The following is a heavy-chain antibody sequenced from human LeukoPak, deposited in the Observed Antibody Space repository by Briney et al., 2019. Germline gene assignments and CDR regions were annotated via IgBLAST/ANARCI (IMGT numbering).Heavy chain of an antibody. CDR3: AKGGGYSYGYYY. CDR1: GFTVSDNY. J-gene: IGHJ4*02. CDR2: IYSGGGT. Sequence: GGSLRLSCAASGFTVSDNYMGWVRQAPGKGLEWVSFIYSGGGTSYADSVKGRFTISRDNSKNTLYLQMNSLRAEDTALYYCAKGGGYSYGYYYWGEGSLVAVSS. D-gene: IGHD5-18*01. V-gene: IGHV3-66*01.